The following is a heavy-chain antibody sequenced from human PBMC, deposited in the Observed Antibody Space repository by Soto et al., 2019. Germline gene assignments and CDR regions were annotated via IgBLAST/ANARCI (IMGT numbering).Heavy chain of an antibody. J-gene: IGHJ4*02. CDR3: TTGTYYYDSSGYYKTETPFDY. Sequence: GGSLRLSCAASGFTFSNAWMNWVRQAPGKGLEWVGRIKSKTDGGTTDYAAPVKGRFTISRDDSKNTLYLQMNSLKTEDTAVYYCTTGTYYYDSSGYYKTETPFDYWGQGTLVTVSS. CDR1: GFTFSNAW. CDR2: IKSKTDGGTT. D-gene: IGHD3-22*01. V-gene: IGHV3-15*07.